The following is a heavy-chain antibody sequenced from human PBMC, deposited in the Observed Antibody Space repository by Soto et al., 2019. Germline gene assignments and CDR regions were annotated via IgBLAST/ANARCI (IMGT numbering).Heavy chain of an antibody. D-gene: IGHD2-15*01. V-gene: IGHV4-39*01. CDR2: MLYSGLT. CDR1: GYSVSSSDYY. J-gene: IGHJ6*02. Sequence: SETLSLTCSVSGYSVSSSDYYWAWIRQPPGKGLEWIGSMLYSGLTYYNPSLKRRVTLSVDTSKNQFSVRLNSVTASDTAVYYCAPLTVSLSGPYGIHVWGQGTTVTVSS. CDR3: APLTVSLSGPYGIHV.